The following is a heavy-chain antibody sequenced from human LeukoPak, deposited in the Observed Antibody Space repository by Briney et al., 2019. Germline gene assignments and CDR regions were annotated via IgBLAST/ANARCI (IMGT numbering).Heavy chain of an antibody. CDR1: GFTFSSYA. J-gene: IGHJ4*02. CDR3: AREYYGSGSYTRSLDY. Sequence: GGSLRLSCAASGFTFSSYAMHWVRQAPGKELEWVAVISYDGSNKYYADSVKGRFTISRDNSKNTLYLQMNSLRAEDTAVYYCAREYYGSGSYTRSLDYWGQGTLVTVSS. D-gene: IGHD3-10*01. CDR2: ISYDGSNK. V-gene: IGHV3-30*04.